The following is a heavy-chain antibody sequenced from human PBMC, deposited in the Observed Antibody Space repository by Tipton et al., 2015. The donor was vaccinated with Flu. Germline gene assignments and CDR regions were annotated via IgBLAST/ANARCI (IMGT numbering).Heavy chain of an antibody. Sequence: TLSLTCTVSGDSISTTIYYWGWVRQPPGKGLEWIGSIYYSGTTYYNPSLKRRATVSVDPPKNQFSLSLTSLTAADTAVYYCARDLWNDRRVYYYYGVDVWGRGTTVTVSS. V-gene: IGHV4-39*07. CDR1: GDSISTTIYY. D-gene: IGHD1-1*01. CDR2: IYYSGTT. J-gene: IGHJ6*02. CDR3: ARDLWNDRRVYYYYGVDV.